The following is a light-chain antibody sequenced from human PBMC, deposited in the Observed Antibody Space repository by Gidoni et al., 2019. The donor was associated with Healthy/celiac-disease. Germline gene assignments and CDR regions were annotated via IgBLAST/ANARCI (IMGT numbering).Light chain of an antibody. CDR1: QGISNY. J-gene: IGKJ1*01. CDR3: QKYNSAPPGT. Sequence: DILMTQSPSSLSASVGDRVTITCRASQGISNYLAWYQQKPGKVPKLLIYAASTLQSGVPSRFSGSGSGTDFTLTISSLQPEDVATYYCQKYNSAPPGTFGQGTKVEIK. CDR2: AAS. V-gene: IGKV1-27*01.